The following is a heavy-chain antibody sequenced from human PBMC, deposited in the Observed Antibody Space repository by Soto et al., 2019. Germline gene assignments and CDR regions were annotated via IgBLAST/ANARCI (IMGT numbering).Heavy chain of an antibody. V-gene: IGHV2-70*11. CDR2: IDWDDDK. J-gene: IGHJ4*02. Sequence: SGPTLVNPTQTLTLTCTFSGFSLSTSGMCVSWIRQPPGKALEWLARIDWDDDKYYSTSLKTRLTISKDTSKNQVVLTMTNMDPVDTATYYCARIPLRGQGTYYFDYWGQGTLVTVSS. D-gene: IGHD3-10*01. CDR3: ARIPLRGQGTYYFDY. CDR1: GFSLSTSGMC.